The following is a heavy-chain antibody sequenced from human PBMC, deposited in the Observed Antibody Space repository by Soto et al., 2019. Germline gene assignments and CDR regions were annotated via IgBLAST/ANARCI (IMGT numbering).Heavy chain of an antibody. D-gene: IGHD5-18*01. J-gene: IGHJ6*02. Sequence: GGSLRLSCAASGFTFSSYWMHWVRQAPGKGLVWVSRINSDGSSTSYADSVKGRFTISRDNAKNTLYLQMNSLRAEDTAVYYCARQFVDTAMVTYYYYGTDVWGQGTTVTVSS. CDR2: INSDGSST. V-gene: IGHV3-74*01. CDR1: GFTFSSYW. CDR3: ARQFVDTAMVTYYYYGTDV.